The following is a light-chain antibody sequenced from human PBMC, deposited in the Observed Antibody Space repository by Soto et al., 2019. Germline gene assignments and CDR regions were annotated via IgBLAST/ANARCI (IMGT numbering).Light chain of an antibody. J-gene: IGLJ1*01. CDR2: EVS. CDR3: TSYTRDTALV. Sequence: QSALTQPASVSGSPGQSITISCTGTSSDVGTYNYVSWYQHHPGKAPKLIIYEVSNRLSGVSNRFSGSKSGSTASLTISGLQAEDEADYHCTSYTRDTALVFGTGTKVTVL. CDR1: SSDVGTYNY. V-gene: IGLV2-14*01.